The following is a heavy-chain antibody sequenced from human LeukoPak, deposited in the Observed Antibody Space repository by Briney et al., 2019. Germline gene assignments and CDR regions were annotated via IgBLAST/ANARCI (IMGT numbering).Heavy chain of an antibody. Sequence: PSETLSLTYTVSGGSISSYYWSWIRQPPGKGLEWIGYIYYSGSTNYNPSLKSRVTISADTSKNQFSLKLSSVTAADTAVYYCARRVSDAFDIWGQGTVVTVSS. D-gene: IGHD6-6*01. CDR3: ARRVSDAFDI. CDR1: GGSISSYY. CDR2: IYYSGST. V-gene: IGHV4-59*01. J-gene: IGHJ3*02.